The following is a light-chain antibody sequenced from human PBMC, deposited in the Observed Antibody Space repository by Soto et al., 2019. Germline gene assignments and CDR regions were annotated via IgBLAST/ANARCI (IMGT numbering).Light chain of an antibody. Sequence: EIVLTQSPATLSLSPGERATLSCRASQSVSSYLAWYQQKPGQAPRLLIYGASKRATGIPARFSGSGSGTDFSLTISSLESEDFAVYYCQHRGKWPRTFGQGTKLEIK. J-gene: IGKJ2*01. CDR3: QHRGKWPRT. CDR2: GAS. V-gene: IGKV3-11*01. CDR1: QSVSSY.